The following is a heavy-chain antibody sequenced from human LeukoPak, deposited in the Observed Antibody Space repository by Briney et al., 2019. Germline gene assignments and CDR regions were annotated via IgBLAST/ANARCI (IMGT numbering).Heavy chain of an antibody. Sequence: GGSLRLSCAASGFSVSSNYMSWVRQAPGKGLEWVSVIYSGGGTYYADSVKGRFTISRDNSKNTLYLQMNSLRADDTAVYYCAGGGPPRSPIDYWGQGTLVTVSS. V-gene: IGHV3-53*01. CDR1: GFSVSSNY. J-gene: IGHJ4*02. D-gene: IGHD1-14*01. CDR2: IYSGGGT. CDR3: AGGGPPRSPIDY.